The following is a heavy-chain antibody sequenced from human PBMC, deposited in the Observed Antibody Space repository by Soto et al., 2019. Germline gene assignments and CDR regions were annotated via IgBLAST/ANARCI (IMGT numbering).Heavy chain of an antibody. CDR3: ARDESVSTVNDY. Sequence: GGSLRLSCAASGFTFSSYAMHWVRQAPGKGLEWVAVITYDGSNKYYADSVKGRFTISRDNAKNTLYLQMNSLRAEDTAVYYCARDESVSTVNDYWGQGTLVTVSS. J-gene: IGHJ4*02. D-gene: IGHD4-17*01. CDR2: ITYDGSNK. CDR1: GFTFSSYA. V-gene: IGHV3-30-3*01.